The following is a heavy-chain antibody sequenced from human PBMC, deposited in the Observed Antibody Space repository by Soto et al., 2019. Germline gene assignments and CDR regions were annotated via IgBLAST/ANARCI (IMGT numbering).Heavy chain of an antibody. V-gene: IGHV1-3*01. D-gene: IGHD5-12*01. CDR1: GYTFTSYA. Sequence: ASVKVSCKASGYTFTSYAMHWVRQAPGQRLEWLGWINAGNGNTKYSQKFQGRVTITRDTSASTAYMELSSLRSEDTAVYYCAREWDGDGYNCGWFDPWGQGTLVTVSS. J-gene: IGHJ5*02. CDR3: AREWDGDGYNCGWFDP. CDR2: INAGNGNT.